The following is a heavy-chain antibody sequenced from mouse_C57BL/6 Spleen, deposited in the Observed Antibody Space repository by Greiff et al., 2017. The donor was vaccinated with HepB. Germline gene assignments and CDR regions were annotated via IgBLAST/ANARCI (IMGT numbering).Heavy chain of an antibody. CDR1: GFTFSDYG. Sequence: EVMLVESRGGLVQPGGSLKLSCAASGFTFSDYGMAWVRQAPRKGPEWVAFISNLAYSIYYADTVTGRFTISRENAKNTLYLEMSSLRSEDTAMYYCARRALSGYFDYWGQGTTLTVSS. CDR3: ARRALSGYFDY. V-gene: IGHV5-15*04. D-gene: IGHD1-1*02. CDR2: ISNLAYSI. J-gene: IGHJ2*01.